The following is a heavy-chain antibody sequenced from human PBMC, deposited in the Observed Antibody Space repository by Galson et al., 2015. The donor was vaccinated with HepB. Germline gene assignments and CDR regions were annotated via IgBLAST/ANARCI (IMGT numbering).Heavy chain of an antibody. Sequence: SLRLSCAVSGFTFSSYEMTWVRQAQGKGLEWVPYISRNGLTIYYADFVKGRFTISRDNAKNLLYLQMSSLSVEDTGIYYCARDRGLATAWYRVDAFDLWGQGTVVSISS. D-gene: IGHD6-13*01. CDR3: ARDRGLATAWYRVDAFDL. J-gene: IGHJ3*01. CDR1: GFTFSSYE. V-gene: IGHV3-48*03. CDR2: ISRNGLTI.